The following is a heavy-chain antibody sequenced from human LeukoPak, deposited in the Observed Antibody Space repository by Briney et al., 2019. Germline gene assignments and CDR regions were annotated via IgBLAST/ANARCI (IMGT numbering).Heavy chain of an antibody. V-gene: IGHV4-59*01. CDR1: GGSISSYY. J-gene: IGHJ4*02. Sequence: KPSETLSLTCTVSGGSISSYYWSWIRQPPGKGLEWIGYIYYSGSTNYNPSLKSRVTISVDTSKNQFSLKLSSVTAADTAVYYCATSPFYDSSGYSDYWGQGTLVTVSS. CDR2: IYYSGST. CDR3: ATSPFYDSSGYSDY. D-gene: IGHD3-22*01.